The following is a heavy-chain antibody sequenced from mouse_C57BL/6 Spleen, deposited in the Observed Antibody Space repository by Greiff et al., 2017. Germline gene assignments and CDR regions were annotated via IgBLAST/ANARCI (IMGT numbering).Heavy chain of an antibody. D-gene: IGHD2-3*01. Sequence: EVHLVESGGGLVKPGGSLKLSCAASGFTFSSYTMSWVRQTPAKRLEWVATISGGGGNTYYPDSVKGRFTISRDNAKNTLYLQMSSLRSEDTALYYCARWWLLRAMDYWGQGTSVTVSS. CDR3: ARWWLLRAMDY. CDR1: GFTFSSYT. CDR2: ISGGGGNT. J-gene: IGHJ4*01. V-gene: IGHV5-9*01.